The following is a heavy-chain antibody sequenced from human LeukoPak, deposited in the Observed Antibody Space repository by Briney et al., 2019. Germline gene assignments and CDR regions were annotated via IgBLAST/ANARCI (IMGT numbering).Heavy chain of an antibody. CDR1: GGSFSGYY. V-gene: IGHV4-34*01. D-gene: IGHD3-3*01. CDR2: INHSGST. CDR3: ARDGRRFWSGYYQYYFDY. Sequence: KSSETLSLTCAVYGGSFSGYYWSWIRQPPGKGLEWIGEINHSGSTNYNPSLKSRVTISVDTSKNQFSLKLSSVTAADTAVYYCARDGRRFWSGYYQYYFDYWGQGTLVTVSS. J-gene: IGHJ4*02.